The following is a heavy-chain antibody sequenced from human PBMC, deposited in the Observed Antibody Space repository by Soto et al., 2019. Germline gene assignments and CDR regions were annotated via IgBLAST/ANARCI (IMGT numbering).Heavy chain of an antibody. D-gene: IGHD4-17*01. J-gene: IGHJ4*02. CDR3: ARDHYGDYLLDS. Sequence: GGSLRLSCAASGFTISVYSMNWVRQAPGKGLEWVSYISSGSSTIYYADSVKGRFTISRDIAKNSLYLQMNSLRDEDTAVYYCARDHYGDYLLDSWGQGTLVTVSS. CDR1: GFTISVYS. V-gene: IGHV3-48*02. CDR2: ISSGSSTI.